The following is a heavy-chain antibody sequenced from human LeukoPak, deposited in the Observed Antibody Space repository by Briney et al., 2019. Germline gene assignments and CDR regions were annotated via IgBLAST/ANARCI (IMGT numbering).Heavy chain of an antibody. D-gene: IGHD5-18*01. CDR1: GGSFSGDY. CDR2: INHSGST. CDR3: AGVPSVPYSYGRAVFDY. J-gene: IGHJ4*02. Sequence: SETLSLTCAVYGGSFSGDYWSWIRQPPGKGLEWIGEINHSGSTNYSPSLKSRVTISVDTSKNQFSLKLSSVSAADTAVYYCAGVPSVPYSYGRAVFDYWGQGTLVTVSS. V-gene: IGHV4-34*01.